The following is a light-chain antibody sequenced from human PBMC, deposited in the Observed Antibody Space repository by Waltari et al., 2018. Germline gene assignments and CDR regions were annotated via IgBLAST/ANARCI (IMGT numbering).Light chain of an antibody. V-gene: IGKV2-29*02. Sequence: DIVMTQTPLSLSVTPGQPASISCKSTQSLLHRDGKTYLFWYLQKPGQSPQLLIYEVSSRCSGVPDRFSGSGSGTEFTLKSSRVEAEDVGVYYCMQGIHLPPYTFGQGTKLEIK. CDR1: QSLLHRDGKTY. CDR3: MQGIHLPPYT. J-gene: IGKJ2*01. CDR2: EVS.